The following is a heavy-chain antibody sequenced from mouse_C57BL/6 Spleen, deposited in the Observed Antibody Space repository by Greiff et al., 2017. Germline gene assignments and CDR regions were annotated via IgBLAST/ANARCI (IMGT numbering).Heavy chain of an antibody. V-gene: IGHV5-9*01. CDR1: GFTFSSYS. D-gene: IGHD2-14*01. CDR3: ARHIGGYWYVDY. Sequence: DVMLVEPGGGLVKPGGSLKLSCAASGFTFSSYSMSWVRQTPEQRLEWVATISGGGGNTYYPDSVKGRFTISRDNAKNTLYLQMSSLRSEDTALYYCARHIGGYWYVDYWGQGTTLSVAS. CDR2: ISGGGGNT. J-gene: IGHJ2*01.